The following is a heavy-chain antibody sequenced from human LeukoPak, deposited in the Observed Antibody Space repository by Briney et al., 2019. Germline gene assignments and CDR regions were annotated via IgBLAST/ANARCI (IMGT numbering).Heavy chain of an antibody. Sequence: GASVKVSCKASGYTFTGYYMHWVRQAPGQGLEWMGWINPNSGGTNYAQKFQGRVTMTRDTSVSTAYMELSRLRSDDTAVYYCSSYLELWFGEIESQPLDAFDIWGQGTMVTVSS. CDR3: SSYLELWFGEIESQPLDAFDI. D-gene: IGHD3-10*01. J-gene: IGHJ3*02. CDR2: INPNSGGT. V-gene: IGHV1-2*02. CDR1: GYTFTGYY.